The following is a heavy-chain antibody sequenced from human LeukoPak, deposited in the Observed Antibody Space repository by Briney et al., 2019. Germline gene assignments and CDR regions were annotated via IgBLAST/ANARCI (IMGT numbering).Heavy chain of an antibody. J-gene: IGHJ3*02. CDR1: GFTFSDYY. CDR3: ARDPFRIAARDDAFDI. D-gene: IGHD6-6*01. CDR2: MSGSGNDI. V-gene: IGHV3-11*01. Sequence: PGGSLRLSCAASGFTFSDYYMGWIRQAPGKGLEGVSYMSGSGNDIYYADSVKGRFTISRDNAKNSLYLQMNSLRAEDTAVYYCARDPFRIAARDDAFDIWGQGTMVTVSS.